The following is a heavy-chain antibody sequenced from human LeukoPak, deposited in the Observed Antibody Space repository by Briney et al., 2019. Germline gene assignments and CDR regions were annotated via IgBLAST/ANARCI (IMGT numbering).Heavy chain of an antibody. D-gene: IGHD1-1*01. CDR2: ISGSGGST. CDR3: AKGPYPLTTGYFDY. CDR1: GFTFTSYA. V-gene: IGHV3-23*01. Sequence: PGGSMRLSCAASGFTFTSYAMSWVRQAPGKGLEWVSSISGSGGSTYYADSVKGRFTISRDNSKNTLYLQMNSLRAEDTAVYYCAKGPYPLTTGYFDYWGQGTLVTVSS. J-gene: IGHJ4*02.